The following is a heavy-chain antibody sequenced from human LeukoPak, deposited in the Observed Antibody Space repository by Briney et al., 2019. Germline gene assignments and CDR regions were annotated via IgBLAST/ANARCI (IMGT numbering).Heavy chain of an antibody. J-gene: IGHJ5*02. CDR2: IRSSSET. CDR3: ARDAGNSGYGCDL. CDR1: SITFTKAW. D-gene: IGHD5-12*01. V-gene: IGHV3-69-1*01. Sequence: GGSLRLSCAASSITFTKAWMNWVRQAPGKGLEWVSHIRSSSETFYADSVKGRFTISRDNARNSLYLQMNNLRGEDTAIYYCARDAGNSGYGCDLWGQGTLVTVSS.